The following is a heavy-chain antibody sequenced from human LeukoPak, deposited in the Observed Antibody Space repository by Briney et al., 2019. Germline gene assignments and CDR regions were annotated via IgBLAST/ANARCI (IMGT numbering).Heavy chain of an antibody. CDR2: INSDGSST. CDR1: GFTFSSYW. D-gene: IGHD1-26*01. V-gene: IGHV3-74*01. Sequence: SGGSLRLSCAASGFTFSSYWMHWVRQAPGKGLVWVSRINSDGSSTSYADSVKGRFTISRDNAKNTLYLQMNSLRAEDTAGYYCAREPALSGRYYYFDYWGQGTLVTVSS. J-gene: IGHJ4*02. CDR3: AREPALSGRYYYFDY.